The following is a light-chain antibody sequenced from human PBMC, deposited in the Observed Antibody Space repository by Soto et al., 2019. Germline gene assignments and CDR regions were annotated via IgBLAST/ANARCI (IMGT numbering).Light chain of an antibody. CDR3: SSYTTSLTLV. CDR1: SSNIGAYNY. J-gene: IGLJ3*02. V-gene: IGLV2-14*01. CDR2: GLT. Sequence: QSALTQPASVSGSPGQSITISCTETSSNIGAYNYVSWYQQHPGKAPKLLIYGLTNRPSGVSNRFSGSKSGNTASLTISGLQAEDDADYYCSSYTTSLTLVFGGGTKLTVL.